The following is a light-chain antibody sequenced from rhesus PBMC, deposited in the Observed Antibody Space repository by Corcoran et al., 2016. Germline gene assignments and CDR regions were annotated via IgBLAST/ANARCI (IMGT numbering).Light chain of an antibody. CDR2: KAS. V-gene: IGKV1-74*01. CDR3: QHGYGTPFT. Sequence: DIQMTQSPSSLSASVGDRVTITCRASQNVHSYLNWYQQKPGKAPNLLIYKASTLQSGVPSRFSGSVSGTDYTFTISSLQPEDVATYYCQHGYGTPFTFGPGTKLDIK. CDR1: QNVHSY. J-gene: IGKJ3*01.